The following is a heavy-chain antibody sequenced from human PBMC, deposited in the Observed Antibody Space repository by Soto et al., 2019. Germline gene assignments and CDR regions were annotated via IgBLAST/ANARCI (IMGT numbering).Heavy chain of an antibody. V-gene: IGHV1-18*01. Sequence: GASVKVSCKASGYTFTSHGISWVRQAPGQGLEWMGWISAYNGNTNYAQKLQGRVTMTTDTSTSTAYMELRSLRSDDTAVYYCARAPPYVWGSYRVNYYYYGMDVWGQGTTVTVSS. CDR3: ARAPPYVWGSYRVNYYYYGMDV. D-gene: IGHD3-16*02. J-gene: IGHJ6*02. CDR1: GYTFTSHG. CDR2: ISAYNGNT.